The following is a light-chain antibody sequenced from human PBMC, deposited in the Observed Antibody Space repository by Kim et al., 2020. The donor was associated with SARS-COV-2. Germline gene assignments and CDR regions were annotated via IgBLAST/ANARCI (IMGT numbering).Light chain of an antibody. CDR2: DVS. V-gene: IGLV2-14*03. J-gene: IGLJ1*01. CDR3: TSYTGSSTPFV. CDR1: SSDVAGYKY. Sequence: QSITISCTGTSSDVAGYKYVSWYQQRPGQAPKLIICDVSSRPSGVSHRFSGSKSGNTASLIISGLQLEDEADYYCTSYTGSSTPFVFGTGTKVTVL.